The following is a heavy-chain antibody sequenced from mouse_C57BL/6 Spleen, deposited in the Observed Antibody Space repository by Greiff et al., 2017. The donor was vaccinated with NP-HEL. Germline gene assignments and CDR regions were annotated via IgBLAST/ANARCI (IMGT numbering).Heavy chain of an antibody. Sequence: VQLQQPGAELVMPGASVKLSCKASGYTFTSYWMHWVKQRPGQGLEWIGEIDPSDSYTNYNQKFKGKYTLTVDKSSSTAYMQLSSLTSEDSAVYYCARGQDYYGSSYVGYFDHWGQGTTLTVSS. CDR3: ARGQDYYGSSYVGYFDH. CDR2: IDPSDSYT. V-gene: IGHV1-69*01. CDR1: GYTFTSYW. D-gene: IGHD1-1*01. J-gene: IGHJ2*01.